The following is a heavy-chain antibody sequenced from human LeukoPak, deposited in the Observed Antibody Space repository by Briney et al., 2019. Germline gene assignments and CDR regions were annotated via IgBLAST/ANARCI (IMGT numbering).Heavy chain of an antibody. CDR3: AREAYCGGDCYSVAYFDY. J-gene: IGHJ4*02. D-gene: IGHD2-21*01. Sequence: EASVKVSCKASGGTLSSYAISWVRQAPGQGLEWMGGIIPIFGTANYAQKFQGRVTITADESTSTAYMELSSLRSEDTAVYYCAREAYCGGDCYSVAYFDYWGQGTLVTVSS. CDR2: IIPIFGTA. V-gene: IGHV1-69*13. CDR1: GGTLSSYA.